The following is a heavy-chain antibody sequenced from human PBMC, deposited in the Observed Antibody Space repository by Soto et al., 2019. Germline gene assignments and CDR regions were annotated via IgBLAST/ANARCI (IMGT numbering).Heavy chain of an antibody. CDR2: IYTSGST. Sequence: XEALRITVPLSACSISSYYWSWIRKPAGKGLEWIGRIYTSGSTNYNPSLKSRVTMSVDTSKNQFSLKLSSVTAADTAVYYCARDPLRMDSSGGSFDDSRQGTLVTVS. D-gene: IGHD6-19*01. CDR3: ARDPLRMDSSGGSFDD. J-gene: IGHJ4*02. V-gene: IGHV4-4*07. CDR1: ACSISSYY.